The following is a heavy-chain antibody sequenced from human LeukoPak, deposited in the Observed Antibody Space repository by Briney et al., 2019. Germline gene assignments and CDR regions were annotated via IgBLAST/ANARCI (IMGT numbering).Heavy chain of an antibody. Sequence: PSETLSLTCTVSGYSISSVYYWGWIRQPPGKGLEWIGSISHSGTTYYNPSLRSRITISVDTSKNQFSLKLSSVTAADTAVYYCARDNVPGYFDYWGQGTLVTVSS. CDR3: ARDNVPGYFDY. D-gene: IGHD2-8*01. CDR1: GYSISSVYY. J-gene: IGHJ4*02. V-gene: IGHV4-38-2*02. CDR2: ISHSGTT.